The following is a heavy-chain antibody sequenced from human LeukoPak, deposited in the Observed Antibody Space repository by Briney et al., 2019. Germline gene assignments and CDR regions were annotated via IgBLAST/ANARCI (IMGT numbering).Heavy chain of an antibody. V-gene: IGHV4-39*01. CDR1: GDSISTINYY. J-gene: IGHJ5*02. CDR3: ARRGRTTITSRAFDP. CDR2: IYYSGST. Sequence: SETLSLTCTVSGDSISTINYYWGWIRQPPGKGLEWIGDIYYSGSTYYNPSLKSRVTISVDTSKNQFSLKLSSVTAAGTAVYYCARRGRTTITSRAFDPWGQGTLVTVSS. D-gene: IGHD1-14*01.